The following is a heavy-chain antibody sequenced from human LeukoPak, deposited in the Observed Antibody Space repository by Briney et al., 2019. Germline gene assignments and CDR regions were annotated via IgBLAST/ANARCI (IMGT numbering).Heavy chain of an antibody. CDR3: ASSKKNYYYGMDV. CDR2: IYYSGST. V-gene: IGHV4-31*03. D-gene: IGHD2/OR15-2a*01. Sequence: SETLSLTCTVSGGSISSGGYYWSWIRQHPGKGLEWIGYIYYSGSTYYNPSLKSRVTISVDTSKNQFFLKLSSVTAADTAVYYCASSKKNYYYGMDVWGQGTTVTVSS. J-gene: IGHJ6*02. CDR1: GGSISSGGYY.